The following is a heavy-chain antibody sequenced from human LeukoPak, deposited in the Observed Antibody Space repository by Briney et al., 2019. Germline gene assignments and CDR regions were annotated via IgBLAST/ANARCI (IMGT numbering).Heavy chain of an antibody. Sequence: SVKVSCKASGGTFSSYAISWVRQAPGQGIECMGRIIPIFGTASYAQKFQGRVTITTDESTSTAYMELSSLRSEDTAVYYCARGPPDFWSGREYYFDYWGQGTLVTVSS. D-gene: IGHD3-3*01. CDR2: IIPIFGTA. V-gene: IGHV1-69*05. J-gene: IGHJ4*02. CDR3: ARGPPDFWSGREYYFDY. CDR1: GGTFSSYA.